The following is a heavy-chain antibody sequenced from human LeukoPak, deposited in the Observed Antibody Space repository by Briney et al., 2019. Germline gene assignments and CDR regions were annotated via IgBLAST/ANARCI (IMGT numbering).Heavy chain of an antibody. D-gene: IGHD1-26*01. Sequence: PGGSLRLSCTASGFTFSSYSMNWVRQAPGKVLEWVSYISSSSSTIYYADSVKGRFTISRDDAKNTLYLQMNSLRADDTAVYYCAKGLGATTGGSGYWGQGTLVTVSS. J-gene: IGHJ4*02. CDR1: GFTFSSYS. CDR3: AKGLGATTGGSGY. CDR2: ISSSSSTI. V-gene: IGHV3-48*04.